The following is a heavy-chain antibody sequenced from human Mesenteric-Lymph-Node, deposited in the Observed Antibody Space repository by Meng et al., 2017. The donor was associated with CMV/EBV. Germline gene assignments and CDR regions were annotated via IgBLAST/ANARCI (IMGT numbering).Heavy chain of an antibody. Sequence: GESLKISCAPSGITFRSYAMNWVRQAPGKGLEWVSTISGSGGITYYADSVKGRFTISRDNSKNTLYLQMNSLRAGDTAVYYCAKDRVADYGSGWYGVDAFDIWGQGTMVTVSS. J-gene: IGHJ3*02. CDR3: AKDRVADYGSGWYGVDAFDI. D-gene: IGHD6-19*01. CDR1: GITFRSYA. V-gene: IGHV3-23*01. CDR2: ISGSGGIT.